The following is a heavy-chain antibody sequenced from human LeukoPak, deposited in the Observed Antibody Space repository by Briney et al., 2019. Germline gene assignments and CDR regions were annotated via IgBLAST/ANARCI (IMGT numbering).Heavy chain of an antibody. CDR3: AKGSRLREAGSYRF. CDR2: IIPIFDTP. CDR1: GGIFGSYA. D-gene: IGHD3-16*02. J-gene: IGHJ4*02. Sequence: SVKVSCKVSGGIFGSYAINWVRQAPGQGLEWLGRIIPIFDTPNYAPTFQGRVTISADKSTRTVYMELTSLRSEDTALYYCAKGSRLREAGSYRFWGQGALVTVSS. V-gene: IGHV1-69*06.